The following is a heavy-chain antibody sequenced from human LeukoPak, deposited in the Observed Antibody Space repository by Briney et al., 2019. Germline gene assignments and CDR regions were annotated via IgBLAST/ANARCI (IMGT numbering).Heavy chain of an antibody. Sequence: GSLRLSCAASGFTFSSYAMSWVRQPPGKGLEWIGEINHSGSTNYNPSLKSRVTISVDTSKNQFSLKLSSVTAADTAVYYCARGLTFGYYYDYWGQGTLVTVSS. CDR3: ARGLTFGYYYDY. CDR2: INHSGST. J-gene: IGHJ4*02. CDR1: GFTFSSYA. V-gene: IGHV4-34*01. D-gene: IGHD3-22*01.